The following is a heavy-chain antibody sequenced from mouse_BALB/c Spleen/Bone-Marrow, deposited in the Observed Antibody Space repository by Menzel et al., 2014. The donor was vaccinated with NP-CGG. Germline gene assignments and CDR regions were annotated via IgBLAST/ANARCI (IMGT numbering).Heavy chain of an antibody. CDR3: ASPIYYDYPLFAY. CDR1: GFSLTSYG. CDR2: IWAGGST. Sequence: VKLMESGPGLVAPSQSLSITCTVSGFSLTSYGVHWVRQPPGKGLEWLGVIWAGGSTNYNSALMSRLSISKDNSKSQVFLKMNSQQTDDTAMYYCASPIYYDYPLFAYWGQGTLVTVSA. V-gene: IGHV2-9*02. J-gene: IGHJ3*01. D-gene: IGHD2-4*01.